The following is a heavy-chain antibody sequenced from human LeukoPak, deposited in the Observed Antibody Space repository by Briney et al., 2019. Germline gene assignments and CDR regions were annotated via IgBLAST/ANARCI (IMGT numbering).Heavy chain of an antibody. CDR2: INAGNGNT. Sequence: ASVKVSCKASGYTFTSYAMHWVRQAPGQRLEWMGWINAGNGNTKYSQKFQGRVTITRDTSASTAYMELSSLRSEDTAVYYCARAELFGGYCSGGSCPRNWFDPWGQGTLVTVSS. V-gene: IGHV1-3*01. CDR1: GYTFTSYA. CDR3: ARAELFGGYCSGGSCPRNWFDP. J-gene: IGHJ5*02. D-gene: IGHD2-15*01.